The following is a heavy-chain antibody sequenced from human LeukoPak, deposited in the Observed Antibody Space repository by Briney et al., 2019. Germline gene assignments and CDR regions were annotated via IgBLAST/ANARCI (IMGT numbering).Heavy chain of an antibody. CDR2: ISGSGGST. D-gene: IGHD6-19*01. CDR1: GGTFSSYA. V-gene: IGHV3-23*01. J-gene: IGHJ4*02. Sequence: ASVKVSCKASGGTFSSYAMSWVRQAPGKGLEWVSAISGSGGSTYYADSVKGRFTISRDNSKNTLYLQMNSLRAEDTAVYYCARDLEPSSGWTNSVEYYFDYWGQGTLVTVSS. CDR3: ARDLEPSSGWTNSVEYYFDY.